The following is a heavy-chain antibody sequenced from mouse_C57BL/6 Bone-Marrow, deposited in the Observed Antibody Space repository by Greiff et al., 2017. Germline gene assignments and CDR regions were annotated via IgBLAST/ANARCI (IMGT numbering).Heavy chain of an antibody. CDR1: GYTFTSYW. CDR2: IYPGSGST. V-gene: IGHV1-55*01. J-gene: IGHJ2*01. CDR3: ARDYYGPGYYFDD. Sequence: VQLQQPGAELVKPGASVKMSCKASGYTFTSYWITWVKQRPGQGLEWIGDIYPGSGSTNYNEKFKSKATLTVDTSSSTAYMQLSSLTSEDSAVYYCARDYYGPGYYFDDWGKGTTLTVSS. D-gene: IGHD1-2*01.